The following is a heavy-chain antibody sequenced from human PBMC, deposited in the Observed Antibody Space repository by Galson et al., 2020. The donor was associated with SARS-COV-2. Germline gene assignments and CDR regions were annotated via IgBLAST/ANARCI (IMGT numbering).Heavy chain of an antibody. D-gene: IGHD3-22*01. J-gene: IGHJ2*01. Sequence: GGSLRLSCAASAFTFSSYEMSWVRQAPGKGLEWVSAISGSGYSTYYADSVKGRFTISRDNSKNSLYLQMNSLRAEDTAVYFCAKWSHDGSGSPYWYFNLWGRGTLVTVSS. CDR3: AKWSHDGSGSPYWYFNL. CDR1: AFTFSSYE. CDR2: ISGSGYST. V-gene: IGHV3-23*01.